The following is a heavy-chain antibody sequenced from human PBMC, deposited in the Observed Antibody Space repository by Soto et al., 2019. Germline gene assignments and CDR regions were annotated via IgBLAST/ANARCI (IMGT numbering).Heavy chain of an antibody. V-gene: IGHV3-33*01. CDR1: GFTFRSYG. J-gene: IGHJ6*02. D-gene: IGHD2-2*01. CDR2: IWFDGSKK. CDR3: ARDRLVPYGYGMDV. Sequence: GGSLRLSCAASGFTFRSYGIHWVRQAPGKGLEWVALIWFDGSKKYYVDSVKGRFAVSRDNSKNTLYLQMNSLRVEDTAVYYCARDRLVPYGYGMDVWGQGTTATSP.